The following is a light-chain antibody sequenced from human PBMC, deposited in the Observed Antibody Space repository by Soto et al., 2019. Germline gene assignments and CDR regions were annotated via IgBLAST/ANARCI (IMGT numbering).Light chain of an antibody. CDR2: QSS. V-gene: IGKV3-11*01. CDR1: QYINTR. CDR3: HQRQSWPRT. Sequence: EIVLTQSPATVSSFPGDRVTLSCRASQYINTRLAWYQHRPGQAPRLLIYQSSIRAAGIPARFSASGSGTDFTLTISDVQPEDFALYYSHQRQSWPRTFGQGTKVDI. J-gene: IGKJ1*01.